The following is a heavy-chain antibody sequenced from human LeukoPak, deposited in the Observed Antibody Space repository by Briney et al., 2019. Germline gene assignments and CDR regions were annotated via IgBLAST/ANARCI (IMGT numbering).Heavy chain of an antibody. CDR1: GFTFSSYA. Sequence: QPGGSLRLSCAVSGFTFSSYAMSWVRQAPGKGLEWVSVISGSGGTTYYSDSVKGRFTISRDNSKNTLYLQMNSLRAEDTAVYYCAAPKIRFGPNWGQGTLVTVSS. V-gene: IGHV3-23*01. CDR3: AAPKIRFGPN. D-gene: IGHD3-10*01. CDR2: ISGSGGTT. J-gene: IGHJ4*02.